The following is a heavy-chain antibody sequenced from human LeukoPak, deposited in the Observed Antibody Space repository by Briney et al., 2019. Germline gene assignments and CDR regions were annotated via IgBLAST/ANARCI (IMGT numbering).Heavy chain of an antibody. D-gene: IGHD5-18*01. CDR3: AKATDTAMGPFDY. CDR2: IRYDGSNK. J-gene: IGHJ4*02. V-gene: IGHV3-30*02. CDR1: GFTFGSYG. Sequence: GGSLRLSCAASGFTFGSYGMHWVRQAPGKGLEWVAFIRYDGSNKYYADSVKGRFTISRDNSKNTLYLQMNSLRAEDTAVYYCAKATDTAMGPFDYWGQGTLVTVSS.